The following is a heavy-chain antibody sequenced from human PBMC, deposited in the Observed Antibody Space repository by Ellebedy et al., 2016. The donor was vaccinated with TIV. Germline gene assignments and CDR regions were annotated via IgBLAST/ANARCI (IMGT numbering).Heavy chain of an antibody. J-gene: IGHJ4*02. D-gene: IGHD5-24*01. CDR2: IYHTGST. V-gene: IGHV4-59*01. Sequence: MPSETLSLTCTVSGGSISSYYWSWIRQPPGKGLEWIAYIYHTGSTVSNPPLRTRVTMSVDTSKNQFSLNLTAVTAMDTAVYFCARDRTRRRRDAFDSWGQGALVTVSS. CDR1: GGSISSYY. CDR3: ARDRTRRRRDAFDS.